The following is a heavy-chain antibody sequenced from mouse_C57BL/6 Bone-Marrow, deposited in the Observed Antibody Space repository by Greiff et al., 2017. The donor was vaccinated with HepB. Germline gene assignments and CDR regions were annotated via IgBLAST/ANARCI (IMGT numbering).Heavy chain of an antibody. CDR1: GYTFTSYW. V-gene: IGHV1-50*01. CDR3: ARENLRDGSYYFDY. Sequence: QVQLQQPGAELVKPGASVKLSCKASGYTFTSYWMQWVKQRPGQGLEWIGEIDPSDSYTNYNQKFKGKATLTVDTSSSTAYMQLSSLTSEDSAVYYCARENLRDGSYYFDYWGQGTTLTVSS. CDR2: IDPSDSYT. J-gene: IGHJ2*01. D-gene: IGHD1-1*01.